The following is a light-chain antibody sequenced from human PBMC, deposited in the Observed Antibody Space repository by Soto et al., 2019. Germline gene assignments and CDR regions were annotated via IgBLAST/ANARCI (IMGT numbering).Light chain of an antibody. Sequence: DVVMTQSPLSLPVTLGQPASISCRSSQSLVYSDGSTYLSWFQQKPGQSPRRLISKVSNRASGVPDRFRGSGSGTDFTLKISSVEAEDVGVYYCLQGTHWPRTFGQGTKLQIK. J-gene: IGKJ2*01. CDR2: KVS. CDR1: QSLVYSDGSTY. CDR3: LQGTHWPRT. V-gene: IGKV2-30*01.